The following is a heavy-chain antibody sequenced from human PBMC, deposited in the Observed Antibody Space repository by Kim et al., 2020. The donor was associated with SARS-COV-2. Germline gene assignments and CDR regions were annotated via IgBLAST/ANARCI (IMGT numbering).Heavy chain of an antibody. Sequence: SETLSLTCTVSGVSVRSYYWSWIRQPPGKGLEWIGYIYYTESTNYNPSLKRPITLSVDRSKNQVSLKLSSVTAAATAVYFCAKGKFQWSGEEDWGQGNLVIGSS. CDR3: AKGKFQWSGEED. D-gene: IGHD3-10*01. J-gene: IGHJ4*01. CDR1: GVSVRSYY. CDR2: IYYTEST. V-gene: IGHV4-59*02.